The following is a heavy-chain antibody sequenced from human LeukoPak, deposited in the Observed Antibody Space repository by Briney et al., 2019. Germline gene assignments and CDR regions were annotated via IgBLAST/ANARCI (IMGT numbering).Heavy chain of an antibody. Sequence: ASVKVSCKASGGTFSSYAISWVRQAPGQGLEWMGGIIPIFGTANYAQKSQGRVTITADESTSTAYMELSSLRSEDTAVYYCARVPCMVRGVIPACWRGRARTNGMDVWGKGTTVTVSS. CDR2: IIPIFGTA. D-gene: IGHD3-10*01. CDR1: GGTFSSYA. J-gene: IGHJ6*04. CDR3: ARVPCMVRGVIPACWRGRARTNGMDV. V-gene: IGHV1-69*01.